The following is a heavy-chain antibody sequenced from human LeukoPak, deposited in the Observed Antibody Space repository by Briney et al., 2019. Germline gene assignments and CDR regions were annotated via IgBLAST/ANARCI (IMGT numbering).Heavy chain of an antibody. CDR3: AREAGTDAFDI. CDR2: VNPDNGVT. D-gene: IGHD6-19*01. Sequence: ASVKVSCKTSGYTFTGYYVNWVRQAPGQGLEWMGWVNPDNGVTHFSQKFQGRVTMTRDTSISTAYMELSRLRSDDTAVYYCAREAGTDAFDIWGQGTMVTVSS. J-gene: IGHJ3*02. V-gene: IGHV1-2*02. CDR1: GYTFTGYY.